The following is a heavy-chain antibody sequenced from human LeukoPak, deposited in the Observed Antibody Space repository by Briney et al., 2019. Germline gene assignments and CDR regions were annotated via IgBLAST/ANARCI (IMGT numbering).Heavy chain of an antibody. CDR2: ISWNSGSI. Sequence: SLRLSCAASGFTFDDYAMHWVRQAPGKGLEWVSGISWNSGSIGYADSVKGRFTISRDNAKNSLYLQMNSLRAEDTALYYCAKDIGYSSSSACFDYWGQGTLVTVSS. J-gene: IGHJ4*02. CDR1: GFTFDDYA. D-gene: IGHD6-6*01. V-gene: IGHV3-9*01. CDR3: AKDIGYSSSSACFDY.